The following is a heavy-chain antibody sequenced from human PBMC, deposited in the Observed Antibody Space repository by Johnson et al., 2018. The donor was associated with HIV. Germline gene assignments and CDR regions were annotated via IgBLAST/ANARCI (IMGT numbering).Heavy chain of an antibody. CDR3: AKSKLPDLVLDI. CDR2: INWNGGST. Sequence: VQLVESGGGLVQPGGSLRLSCAASGFTVSSNYMSWVRQAPGKGLEWVSGINWNGGSTGYADFVKGRLTFSRDNFKNTLYLQMNILRGEDTAVYYRAKSKLPDLVLDIWGQGTVVTVSS. CDR1: GFTVSSNY. D-gene: IGHD4-23*01. J-gene: IGHJ3*02. V-gene: IGHV3-66*02.